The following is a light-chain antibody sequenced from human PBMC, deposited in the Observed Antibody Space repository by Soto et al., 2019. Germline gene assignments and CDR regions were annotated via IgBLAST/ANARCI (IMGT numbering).Light chain of an antibody. CDR1: QSVSSSY. V-gene: IGKV3-20*01. CDR3: QQYDSSQYT. Sequence: EIVLTQSPGTLSLSPGERVTLSCRASQSVSSSYLAWYQQKPGQAPRLLIYGASSRATGIPDRFSGSGSGTDFTLTISRLEPEDFAVYSCQQYDSSQYTFGQGTKLEIK. J-gene: IGKJ2*01. CDR2: GAS.